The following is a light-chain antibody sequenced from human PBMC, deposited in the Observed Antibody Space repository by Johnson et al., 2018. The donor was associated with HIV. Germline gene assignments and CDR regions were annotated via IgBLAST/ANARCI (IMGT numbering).Light chain of an antibody. CDR2: DNN. J-gene: IGLJ1*01. V-gene: IGLV1-51*01. CDR1: SSNIGNNY. CDR3: GTWDSSLSAGGV. Sequence: QSVLTQPPSVSAAPGQKVTISCSGSSSNIGNNYVSWYQQLPGTAPKLLIYDNNKRHSVIPDRFSGSKSGTSATLGITGLQTGDEADYYCGTWDSSLSAGGVFGTGTKVTVL.